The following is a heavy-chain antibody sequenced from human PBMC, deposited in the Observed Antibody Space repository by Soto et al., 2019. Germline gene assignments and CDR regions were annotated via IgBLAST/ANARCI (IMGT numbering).Heavy chain of an antibody. CDR2: IYYSGST. CDR1: GGSISSYY. Sequence: SETLSLTCTVSGGSISSYYWSWIRQPPGKGLEWIGYIYYSGSTNYNPSLKSRVTISVDTSKNQFSLKLSSVTAADTAVYYCAGFTIFGVVKGWPFSDYWGQGTLVTVSS. J-gene: IGHJ4*02. V-gene: IGHV4-59*08. CDR3: AGFTIFGVVKGWPFSDY. D-gene: IGHD3-3*01.